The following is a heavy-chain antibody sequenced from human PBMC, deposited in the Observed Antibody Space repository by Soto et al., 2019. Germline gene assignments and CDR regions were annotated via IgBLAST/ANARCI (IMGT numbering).Heavy chain of an antibody. V-gene: IGHV4-30-4*01. D-gene: IGHD3-22*01. J-gene: IGHJ4*02. CDR3: ARSRKTYDSSGSPFDY. Sequence: KTSETLSLTCTVSVGSISSGDYYWSWIRQPPGKGLEWIGYIYYSGSTYYNPSLKSRVTISVDTSKNQFSLKLSSVTAADTAVYYCARSRKTYDSSGSPFDYWGQGTLVTVSS. CDR1: VGSISSGDYY. CDR2: IYYSGST.